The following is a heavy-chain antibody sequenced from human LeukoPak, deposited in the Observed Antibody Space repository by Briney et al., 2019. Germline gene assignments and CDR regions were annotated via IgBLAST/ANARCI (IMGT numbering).Heavy chain of an antibody. J-gene: IGHJ4*02. CDR1: GYTFTGYY. V-gene: IGHV1-2*02. CDR3: ARGPWYYDSSGYAFDY. D-gene: IGHD3-22*01. CDR2: INPNSGGT. Sequence: ASVKVSCKASGYTFTGYYMHWVRQAPGQGLEWMGWINPNSGGTNYAQKFQGKVTMTRDTSISTAYMELSRLRSDDTAVYYCARGPWYYDSSGYAFDYWGQGTLVTVSS.